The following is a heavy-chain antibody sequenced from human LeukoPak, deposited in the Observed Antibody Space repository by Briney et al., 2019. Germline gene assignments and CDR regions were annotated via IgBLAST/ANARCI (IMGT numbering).Heavy chain of an antibody. J-gene: IGHJ4*02. CDR2: INHSGGT. V-gene: IGHV4-34*01. Sequence: SETLSPTCAVYGGSFSGYYWSWIRQPPGKGLEWIGEINHSGGTNYNPSLKSRVTISVDTSKNQFSLKLSSVTAADTAVYYCAREGGYFDYWGQGTLVTVSS. D-gene: IGHD3-16*01. CDR1: GGSFSGYY. CDR3: AREGGYFDY.